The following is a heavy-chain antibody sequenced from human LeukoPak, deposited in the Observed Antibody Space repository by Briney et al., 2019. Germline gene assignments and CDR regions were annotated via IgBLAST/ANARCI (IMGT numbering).Heavy chain of an antibody. CDR1: GFTFSNYA. CDR2: ISFSGGST. J-gene: IGHJ4*02. CDR3: AKDLETTMYYFDY. V-gene: IGHV3-23*01. D-gene: IGHD3-10*02. Sequence: PGGSLRLSCAASGFTFSNYAMIWVRQAPGEGLEWVSSISFSGGSTYYADSVKGRFTISRDKSKNTLYLQMNNLRAEDTAVYYCAKDLETTMYYFDYWGQGTLVTVSS.